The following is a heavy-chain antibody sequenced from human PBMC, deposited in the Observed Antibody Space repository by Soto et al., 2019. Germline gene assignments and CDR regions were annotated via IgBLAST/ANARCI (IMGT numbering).Heavy chain of an antibody. CDR2: ISGTGDKT. Sequence: DVQLLESGGGFIQSGESLTLSCVASGFTFSSYTMSWIRQTPGKGLEWVSAISGTGDKTYYADSARGRFTISRDNDKDTLYLQVSSLRAEDTALYYCARRMGQQLVRLADYWGQGTLVTVSS. CDR1: GFTFSSYT. CDR3: ARRMGQQLVRLADY. V-gene: IGHV3-23*01. J-gene: IGHJ4*02. D-gene: IGHD1-1*01.